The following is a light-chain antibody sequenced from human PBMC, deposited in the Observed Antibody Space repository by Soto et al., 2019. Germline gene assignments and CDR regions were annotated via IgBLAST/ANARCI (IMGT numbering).Light chain of an antibody. CDR1: QTVNNY. V-gene: IGKV3-11*01. CDR3: QQRINWPLT. Sequence: EIVLTQSPATLSLSPGERATLSCRASQTVNNYLAWFQQKPGQTPRLLIYDASNRATGIPARFSGSGSGTDFNLTISSLEPADFAIYYCQQRINWPLTFGGGTKVEI. J-gene: IGKJ4*01. CDR2: DAS.